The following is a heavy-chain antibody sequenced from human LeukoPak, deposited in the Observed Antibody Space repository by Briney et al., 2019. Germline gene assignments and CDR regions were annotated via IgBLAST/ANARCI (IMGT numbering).Heavy chain of an antibody. CDR3: AREWRLNIVLMVYAYFDY. CDR1: GGSFSGYY. J-gene: IGHJ4*02. CDR2: INHSGST. V-gene: IGHV4-34*01. Sequence: PSETLSLTCAVYGGSFSGYYWSWIRQPPGKGLEWIGEINHSGSTNYNPSLKSRVTISVDTSKNQFSLKLSSVTAADTAVYYCAREWRLNIVLMVYAYFDYWGQGTLVTVSS. D-gene: IGHD2-8*01.